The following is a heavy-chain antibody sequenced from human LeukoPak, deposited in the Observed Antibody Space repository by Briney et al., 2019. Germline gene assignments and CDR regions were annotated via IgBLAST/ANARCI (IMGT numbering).Heavy chain of an antibody. Sequence: PSETLSLTCAVYGGSFSGYYWSWIRQPPGKGLEWIGEINHSGSTNYNPSLKSRVTISVDTSKNQFSLKLSSVTAADTAVYYCARHDSSGYYPDYWGQGTLVTVSS. V-gene: IGHV4-34*01. CDR3: ARHDSSGYYPDY. J-gene: IGHJ4*02. CDR1: GGSFSGYY. D-gene: IGHD3-22*01. CDR2: INHSGST.